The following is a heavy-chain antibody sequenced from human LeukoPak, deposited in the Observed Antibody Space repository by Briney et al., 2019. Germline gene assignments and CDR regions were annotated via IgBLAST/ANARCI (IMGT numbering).Heavy chain of an antibody. V-gene: IGHV3-15*01. CDR1: GFTFSNAW. J-gene: IGHJ3*02. CDR2: IKSKTDGGTT. CDR3: LLLWFGELFMSSGAFDI. Sequence: GGSLRLSCAASGFTFSNAWMSWVRQAPGKGLEWVGRIKSKTDGGTTDYAAPVKGRFTISRDDSKNTLYLQMNSLKTEDTAVYYCLLLWFGELFMSSGAFDIWGQGTMVTVSS. D-gene: IGHD3-10*01.